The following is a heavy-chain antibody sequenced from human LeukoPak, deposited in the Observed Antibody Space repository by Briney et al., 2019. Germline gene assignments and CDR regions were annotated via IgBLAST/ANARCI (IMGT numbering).Heavy chain of an antibody. J-gene: IGHJ2*01. CDR2: ISWNSGSI. D-gene: IGHD2-21*02. V-gene: IGHV3-9*01. Sequence: GGSLRLSCAASGLRFDDYAMHWVRQAPGKGLEWVSGISWNSGSIGYADSVKGRFTISRDNAKNSLYLQMNSLRAEDTALYYCAKDLGCGGDCYSGWIGYWYFDLWGRGTLVTVSS. CDR1: GLRFDDYA. CDR3: AKDLGCGGDCYSGWIGYWYFDL.